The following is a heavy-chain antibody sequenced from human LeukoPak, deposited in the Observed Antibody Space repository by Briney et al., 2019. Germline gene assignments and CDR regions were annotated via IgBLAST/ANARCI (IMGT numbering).Heavy chain of an antibody. CDR2: IYYSGST. CDR3: AARQGLQIDY. J-gene: IGHJ4*02. CDR1: GGSISSSSYY. D-gene: IGHD4-11*01. Sequence: PSETLSLTCTVSGGSISSSSYYWGWIRQPPGKGLEWIGSIYYSGSTYYNPSLKSRVTISVDTSKNQFSLKLSSVTAADTAVYYCAARQGLQIDYWGQGTLVTVSS. V-gene: IGHV4-39*01.